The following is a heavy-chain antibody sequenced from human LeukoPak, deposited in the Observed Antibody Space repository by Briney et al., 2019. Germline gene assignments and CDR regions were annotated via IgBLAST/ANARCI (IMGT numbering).Heavy chain of an antibody. V-gene: IGHV3-11*01. CDR1: GFTFSDYY. J-gene: IGHJ6*02. CDR2: MSSSGTTN. CDR3: ASMGILGATRGMDV. Sequence: GGSLRLSCAASGFTFSDYYMSWIRQAPGKGLEWISYMSSSGTTNYYADSAKGRFTISRDNSKNTLYLQMNSLRAEDTAVYHCASMGILGATRGMDVWGQGTTVTVSS. D-gene: IGHD1-26*01.